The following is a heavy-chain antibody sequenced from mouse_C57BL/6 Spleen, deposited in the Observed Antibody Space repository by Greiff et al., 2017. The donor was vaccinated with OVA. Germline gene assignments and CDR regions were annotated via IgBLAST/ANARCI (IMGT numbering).Heavy chain of an antibody. D-gene: IGHD1-1*01. CDR2: IDPNSGGT. Sequence: VQLQESGAELVKPGASVKLSCKASGYTFTSYWMHWVKQRPGRGLEWIGRIDPNSGGTKYNEKFKSKATLTVDKPSSTAYMQLSSLTSEDSAVYYCARSPTVVDRWYFDVWGTGTTVTVSS. CDR1: GYTFTSYW. V-gene: IGHV1-72*01. J-gene: IGHJ1*03. CDR3: ARSPTVVDRWYFDV.